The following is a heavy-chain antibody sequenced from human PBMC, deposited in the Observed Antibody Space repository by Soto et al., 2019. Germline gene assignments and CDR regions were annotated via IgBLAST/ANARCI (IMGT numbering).Heavy chain of an antibody. CDR3: ARQRDSGYDLYWFDP. CDR2: IYYSGST. Sequence: PSETLSLTCTVSGGSISGYYWSWIRQPPGKGLEWIGYIYYSGSTNYNPSLKSRVTISVDTSRNQFSLKLSSVTAADTAVYYCARQRDSGYDLYWFDPWGQGTLVTVSS. CDR1: GGSISGYY. V-gene: IGHV4-59*08. D-gene: IGHD5-12*01. J-gene: IGHJ5*02.